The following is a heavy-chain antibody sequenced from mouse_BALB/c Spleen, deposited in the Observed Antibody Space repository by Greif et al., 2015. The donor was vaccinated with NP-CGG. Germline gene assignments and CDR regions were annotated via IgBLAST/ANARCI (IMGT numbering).Heavy chain of an antibody. Sequence: EVKVVESGGDLVKPGGSLKLSCAASGFTFSSYGMSWVRQTPDKRLEWVATISSGGSYTYYPDSVKGRFTISRDNAKNTLYLQMSSLKSEDTAMYYCARPIYYDYDGDYWGQGTTLTVSS. D-gene: IGHD2-4*01. J-gene: IGHJ2*01. V-gene: IGHV5-6*01. CDR2: ISSGGSYT. CDR1: GFTFSSYG. CDR3: ARPIYYDYDGDY.